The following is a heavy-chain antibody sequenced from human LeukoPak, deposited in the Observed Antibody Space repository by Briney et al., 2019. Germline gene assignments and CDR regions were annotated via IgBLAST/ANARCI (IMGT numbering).Heavy chain of an antibody. Sequence: PGGSLRLSCAASGFTVSSNYMSWVRQAPGKGLEWVSGISWNSGNIGYANSVKGRFTISRDNARNSLYLQMNSLRAEDMAFYYCAKDWSSSWFVPNSFDYWGQGTLVTVSS. D-gene: IGHD6-13*01. J-gene: IGHJ4*01. CDR2: ISWNSGNI. CDR3: AKDWSSSWFVPNSFDY. V-gene: IGHV3-9*03. CDR1: GFTVSSNY.